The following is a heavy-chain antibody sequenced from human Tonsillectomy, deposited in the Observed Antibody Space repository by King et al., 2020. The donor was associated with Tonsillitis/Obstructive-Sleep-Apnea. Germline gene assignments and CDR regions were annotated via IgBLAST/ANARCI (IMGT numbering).Heavy chain of an antibody. J-gene: IGHJ4*02. V-gene: IGHV4-59*08. CDR1: GGSISSYY. D-gene: IGHD1-1*01. Sequence: VQLQESGPGLVKPSETLSLTCTVSGGSISSYYWSWIRQPPGKGLEWIGYIYYSGSTNYNTSLKRRGTISVNKSKNQFSLKLSSVTAADTAVYYCARHLDAADYWGQGTLVTVSS. CDR2: IYYSGST. CDR3: ARHLDAADY.